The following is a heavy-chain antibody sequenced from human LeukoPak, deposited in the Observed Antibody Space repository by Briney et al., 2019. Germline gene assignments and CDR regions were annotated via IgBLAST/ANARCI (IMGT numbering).Heavy chain of an antibody. J-gene: IGHJ5*02. Sequence: SETLSLTCTVSGGSISSGGYYWSWIRQHPGKGLEWIGYIYYSGSTYYNPSLKSRVTISVDTSKNQFSLKLSTVTAADTAVYYCARDRLSSWFDPWGQGTLVTVSS. D-gene: IGHD1-26*01. CDR2: IYYSGST. V-gene: IGHV4-31*03. CDR1: GGSISSGGYY. CDR3: ARDRLSSWFDP.